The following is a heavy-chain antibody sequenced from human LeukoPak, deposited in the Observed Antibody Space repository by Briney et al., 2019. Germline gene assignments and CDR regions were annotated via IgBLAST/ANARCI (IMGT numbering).Heavy chain of an antibody. CDR2: ISSSSSYI. Sequence: GGSLRLSRAASGFTFSSYSMNWVRQAPGKGLEWVSSISSSSSYIYYADSVRGRFTISRDDAKKSVYLQMDSLRADDTAVYYCAREGSLGWGQGTKVTVSS. D-gene: IGHD3-10*01. J-gene: IGHJ3*01. CDR1: GFTFSSYS. V-gene: IGHV3-21*01. CDR3: AREGSLG.